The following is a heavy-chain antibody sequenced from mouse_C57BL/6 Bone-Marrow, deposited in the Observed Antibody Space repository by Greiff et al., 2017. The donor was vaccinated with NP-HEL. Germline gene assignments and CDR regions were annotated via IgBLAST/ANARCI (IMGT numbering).Heavy chain of an antibody. D-gene: IGHD2-4*01. Sequence: EVKLEESGGGLVQPGGSMKLSCAASGFTFSDAWMDWVRQSPETGLEWVAEIRNKANNHATYYAESVKGRFTISRDDSKSSVYLQMNSLRAEDTGIYYCTRDDYDEGYWGQGTLVTVSA. CDR1: GFTFSDAW. J-gene: IGHJ3*01. CDR2: IRNKANNHAT. V-gene: IGHV6-6*01. CDR3: TRDDYDEGY.